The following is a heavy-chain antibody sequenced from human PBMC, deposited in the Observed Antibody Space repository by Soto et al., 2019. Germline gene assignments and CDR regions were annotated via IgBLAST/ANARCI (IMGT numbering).Heavy chain of an antibody. CDR3: ARDPSSSGVFDY. V-gene: IGHV3-30-3*01. D-gene: IGHD3-10*01. CDR2: ISYDGSNK. J-gene: IGHJ4*02. Sequence: AGGSLRLSCAASGFTFSSYAMHWVRQAPGKGLEWVAVISYDGSNKYYADSVKGRFTISRDNSKNTLYLQMNSLRAEDAAVYYCARDPSSSGVFDYWGQGTLVTVSS. CDR1: GFTFSSYA.